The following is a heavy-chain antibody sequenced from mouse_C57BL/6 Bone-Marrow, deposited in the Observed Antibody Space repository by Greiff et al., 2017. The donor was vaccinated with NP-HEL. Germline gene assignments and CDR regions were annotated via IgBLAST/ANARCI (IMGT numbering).Heavy chain of an antibody. CDR1: GYTFTSYW. J-gene: IGHJ1*03. Sequence: QVQLQQPGAELVRPGSSVKLSCKASGYTFTSYWMDWVKQRPGQGLEWIGNIYPSDSETNYNQKFKDKATLTVDTSSSTAYLQLSSLTSEDSAVYYCASPYYDYESFHWYFDVWGTGTAVTVSA. CDR2: IYPSDSET. D-gene: IGHD2-4*01. CDR3: ASPYYDYESFHWYFDV. V-gene: IGHV1-61*01.